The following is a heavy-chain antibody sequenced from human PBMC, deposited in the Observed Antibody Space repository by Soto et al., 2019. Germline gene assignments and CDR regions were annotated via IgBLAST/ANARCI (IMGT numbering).Heavy chain of an antibody. J-gene: IGHJ6*02. CDR1: GFTFSSYW. V-gene: IGHV3-74*01. CDR2: INSDGSST. CDR3: ARGLPALYGMDV. Sequence: GALRLSCAASGFTFSSYWMHWVRQAPGKGLVWVSRINSDGSSTSYADSVKGRFTISRDNAKNTLYLQMNSLRAEDTAVYYCARGLPALYGMDVWGQGTTVTVSS.